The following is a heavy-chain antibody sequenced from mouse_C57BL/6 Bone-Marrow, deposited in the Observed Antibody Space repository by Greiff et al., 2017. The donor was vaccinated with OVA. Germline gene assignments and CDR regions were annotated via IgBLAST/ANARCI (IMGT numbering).Heavy chain of an antibody. CDR1: GYTFTSYW. CDR3: ARVTAQARGGWFAY. CDR2: IHPNSGST. D-gene: IGHD3-2*02. Sequence: QVQLQQPGAELVKPGASVKLSCKASGYTFTSYWMHWVKQRPGQGLEWIGMIHPNSGSTNYYEKFKSKATLTVDKSSSTAYMQLSSLTSEDSAVYYCARVTAQARGGWFAYWGQGTLVTVSA. V-gene: IGHV1-64*01. J-gene: IGHJ3*01.